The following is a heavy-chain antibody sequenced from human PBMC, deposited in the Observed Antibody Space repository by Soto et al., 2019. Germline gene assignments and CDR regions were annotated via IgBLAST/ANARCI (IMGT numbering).Heavy chain of an antibody. CDR3: TSARATSWYFDY. J-gene: IGHJ4*02. D-gene: IGHD2-2*01. CDR1: EFTFRSYS. Sequence: PGGSLRLSCAASEFTFRSYSMNCVRQAPGKGLEWVTSISGSGSSIYYADAVKGRFTISRDNAKSSRYLQMNSLRAEDTAVYYCTSARATSWYFDYWGQGALVTVSS. V-gene: IGHV3-21*01. CDR2: ISGSGSSI.